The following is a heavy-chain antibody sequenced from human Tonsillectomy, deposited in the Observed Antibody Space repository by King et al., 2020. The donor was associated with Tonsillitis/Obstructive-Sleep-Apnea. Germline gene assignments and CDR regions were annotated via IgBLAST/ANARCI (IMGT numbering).Heavy chain of an antibody. CDR1: GGTFTRHA. D-gene: IGHD2-2*01. CDR2: IIPIFGTT. CDR3: ARSIIPNARCWFDS. J-gene: IGHJ5*01. Sequence: VQLVESGAEVKKPGSSVRVSCKASGGTFTRHAVSWVRQAPGQGLEWMGGIIPIFGTTNYAQNFQGRVTITADESTSTAYMELSRLRSEDTALYYCARSIIPNARCWFDSWGQGTLVTVSS. V-gene: IGHV1-69*01.